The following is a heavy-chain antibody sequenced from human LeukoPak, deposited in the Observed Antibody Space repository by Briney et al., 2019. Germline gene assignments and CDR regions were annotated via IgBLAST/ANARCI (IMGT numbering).Heavy chain of an antibody. J-gene: IGHJ4*02. CDR1: GFTFSSHW. CDR3: ATYYYNSGPCKD. Sequence: GGSLRLSCAASGFTFSSHWMTWVRQAPGKGLEWVANIMTDGSDKYYVDSVRGRFTISRDNAKNSLYLQMNSLRAEDTAMYYCATYYYNSGPCKDWGQGTLVTVSS. V-gene: IGHV3-7*05. CDR2: IMTDGSDK. D-gene: IGHD3-22*01.